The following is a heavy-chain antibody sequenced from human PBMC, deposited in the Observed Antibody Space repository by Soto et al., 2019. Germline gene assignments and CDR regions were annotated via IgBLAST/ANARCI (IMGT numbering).Heavy chain of an antibody. V-gene: IGHV3-23*01. CDR3: AKSRVIVVVPAAMSA. CDR1: GFTFSSYA. D-gene: IGHD2-2*01. J-gene: IGHJ6*04. Sequence: EVQLLESGGGLVQPGGSLRLSCAASGFTFSSYAMSWVRQAPGKGLEWVSAISGSGGSTYYADSVKGRFTISRDNSKNPVYLPMTSPSTADTAVYYCAKSRVIVVVPAAMSAWGKGTTVTVSS. CDR2: ISGSGGST.